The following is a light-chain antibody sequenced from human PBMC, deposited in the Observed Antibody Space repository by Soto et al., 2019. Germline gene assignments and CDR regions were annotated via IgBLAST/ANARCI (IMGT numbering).Light chain of an antibody. V-gene: IGKV3-11*01. CDR2: DAS. CDR3: QQHSNWPIT. J-gene: IGKJ5*01. Sequence: EIVLTQSPATLSLSPGERATLSCRASQSISSYLAWYQQKPGQAPRLLIYDASNRATGIPARFSGSGSGTDFTLTISSLESEDFAVYYCQQHSNWPITFGQGTRLEIK. CDR1: QSISSY.